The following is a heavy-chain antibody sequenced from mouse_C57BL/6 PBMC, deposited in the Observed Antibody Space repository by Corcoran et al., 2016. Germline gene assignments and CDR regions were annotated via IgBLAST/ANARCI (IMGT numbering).Heavy chain of an antibody. J-gene: IGHJ1*03. CDR2: INTYSGVP. CDR3: VRDSNWYLDV. D-gene: IGHD2-5*01. Sequence: QIQLVQSGPELKKPGETVKISCKASGYTFTTYGMSWVKQAPGKGLKWMAWINTYSGVPTYADDFKGRFAFSVETSASTAFLQINNLKNEDTATYFCVRDSNWYLDVWGTGTTVTVSS. V-gene: IGHV9-3*01. CDR1: GYTFTTYG.